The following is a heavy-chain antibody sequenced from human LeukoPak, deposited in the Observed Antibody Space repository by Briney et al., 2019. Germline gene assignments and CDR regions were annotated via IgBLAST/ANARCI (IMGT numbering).Heavy chain of an antibody. D-gene: IGHD3-9*01. Sequence: GGSLRLSCAASGFTFSSYAMSWVRQAPGKGLEWVSAISGSGGSTYYADSVKGRFTISRDNSKDTLYLQMNSLRAEDTAVYYCSRPIRYFDWLLDAFDIWGQGTMVTVSS. J-gene: IGHJ3*02. CDR1: GFTFSSYA. V-gene: IGHV3-23*01. CDR2: ISGSGGST. CDR3: SRPIRYFDWLLDAFDI.